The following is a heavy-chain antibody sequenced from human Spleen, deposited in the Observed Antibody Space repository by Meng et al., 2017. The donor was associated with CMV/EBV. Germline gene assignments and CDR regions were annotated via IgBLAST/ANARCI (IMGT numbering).Heavy chain of an antibody. J-gene: IGHJ6*02. CDR3: AKRGIFGVYIMDV. V-gene: IGHV3-7*01. CDR1: GFTFSSYW. CDR2: IKQDGSEK. D-gene: IGHD3-3*01. Sequence: GGSLRLSCAASGFTFSSYWMSWVRQAPGKGLEWVANIKQDGSEKYYVDSVKGRFTISRDNAKNLLSLQMNSLRAEDTAVYYCAKRGIFGVYIMDVWGRGTTVTVSS.